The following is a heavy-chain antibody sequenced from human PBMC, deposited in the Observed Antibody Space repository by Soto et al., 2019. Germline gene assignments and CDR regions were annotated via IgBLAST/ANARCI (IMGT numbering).Heavy chain of an antibody. Sequence: QLQLQESGPGLVKPSETLSLTCTVSGGSISSSSYYWGWIRQPPGKGLEWIGSIYYSGSTYYNPSLKSRVTISVDTSKNQFSLKLSSVTAADTAVYYCVGLRDVEMATFDYWGQGTLVTVSS. V-gene: IGHV4-39*01. CDR1: GGSISSSSYY. CDR2: IYYSGST. CDR3: VGLRDVEMATFDY. J-gene: IGHJ4*02. D-gene: IGHD5-12*01.